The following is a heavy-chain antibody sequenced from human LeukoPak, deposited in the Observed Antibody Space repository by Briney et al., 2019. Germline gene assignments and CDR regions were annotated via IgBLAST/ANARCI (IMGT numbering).Heavy chain of an antibody. CDR1: GFTLSYYW. D-gene: IGHD3/OR15-3a*01. CDR2: IKPDGSEE. J-gene: IGHJ4*02. Sequence: GGSLRLSCAASGFTLSYYWMTWVRQAPGKGLEWVANIKPDGSEEYYVDSVKGRFVVSRDNAKNSLYLEMNNLRVEDTAVYYCASTSWTGYDYWGQGTLVTVSS. CDR3: ASTSWTGYDY. V-gene: IGHV3-7*01.